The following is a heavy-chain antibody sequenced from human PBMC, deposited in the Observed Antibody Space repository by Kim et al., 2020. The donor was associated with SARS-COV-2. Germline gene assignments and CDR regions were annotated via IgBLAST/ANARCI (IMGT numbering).Heavy chain of an antibody. CDR2: VYSDGSGT. CDR3: GRGKSHALDV. V-gene: IGHV3-74*01. Sequence: GGSLRLSCVASGFTFSSFPMHWVRQAPGKGLVWVSRVYSDGSGTAYADSVKGRFTISRDNAKNTLYLQMNSLRGEDTAVYYCGRGKSHALDVWGQGTTVT. CDR1: GFTFSSFP. J-gene: IGHJ6*02.